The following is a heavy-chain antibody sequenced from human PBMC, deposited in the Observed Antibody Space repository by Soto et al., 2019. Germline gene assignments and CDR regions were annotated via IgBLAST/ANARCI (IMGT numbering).Heavy chain of an antibody. CDR3: ARDQESITDRILQY. CDR2: ISAYNGNT. CDR1: GDTFASFG. Sequence: ASVNVSCKASGDTFASFGVSWVRQAPGQGLEWLGWISAYNGNTHYAQKVRDRVTLTTDTSTNTAYMELRSLTSDDTAVYYCARDQESITDRILQYWGQGTRVTVSS. J-gene: IGHJ4*02. D-gene: IGHD3-10*01. V-gene: IGHV1-18*01.